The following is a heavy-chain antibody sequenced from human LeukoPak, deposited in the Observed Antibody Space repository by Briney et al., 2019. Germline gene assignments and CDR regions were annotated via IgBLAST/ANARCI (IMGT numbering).Heavy chain of an antibody. J-gene: IGHJ4*02. CDR1: GFTFSTYG. D-gene: IGHD3-22*01. V-gene: IGHV3-30*02. CDR3: AKDQGPGIVVVITSVDY. Sequence: PGGSLRLSCAASGFTFSTYGMHWVRQAPGKGLEWLAFIRYDGNNKYYADSVKGRFTISRDNSKNTLYLQMNSLRAEDTAVYYCAKDQGPGIVVVITSVDYWGQGTLVTVSS. CDR2: IRYDGNNK.